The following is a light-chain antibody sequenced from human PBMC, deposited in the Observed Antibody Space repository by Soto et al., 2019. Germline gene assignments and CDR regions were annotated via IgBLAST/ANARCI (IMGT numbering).Light chain of an antibody. CDR2: DAS. CDR3: LQYHYWPGT. CDR1: QSVTNK. Sequence: EMLMTQSPASLSVSPGEKVSLSCWPSQSVTNKLAWYQQRPGQPPRLLLYDASTRATGVPATFSGSASGTDFTLTISSLQSEDLGFYYCLQYHYWPGTFGQGTKVDIK. V-gene: IGKV3-15*01. J-gene: IGKJ1*01.